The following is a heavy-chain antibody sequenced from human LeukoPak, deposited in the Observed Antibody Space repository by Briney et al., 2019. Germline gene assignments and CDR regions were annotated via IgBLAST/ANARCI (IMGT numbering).Heavy chain of an antibody. CDR1: GASLRSSSYY. J-gene: IGHJ5*02. CDR2: VHHSGST. CDR3: ARRSTVAGRGRFDP. V-gene: IGHV4-39*01. Sequence: PSETLSLTCILSGASLRSSSYYWGWIRQSPGKGLDWIASVHHSGSTYDNPSLKSRVTISGDTSKNQFSLKLTSVSAADTAVYYCARRSTVAGRGRFDPWGQGTLVTVS. D-gene: IGHD6-19*01.